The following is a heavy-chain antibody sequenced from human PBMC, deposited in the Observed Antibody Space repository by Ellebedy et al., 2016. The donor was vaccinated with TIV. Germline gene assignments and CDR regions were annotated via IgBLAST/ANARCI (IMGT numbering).Heavy chain of an antibody. V-gene: IGHV1-18*01. CDR3: ARNGRGYSYGYDGYFDS. CDR2: ISAYNGNT. J-gene: IGHJ4*02. D-gene: IGHD5-18*01. CDR1: GYTFTSYG. Sequence: AASVKVSCKASGYTFTSYGISWVRQAPGQGLEWMGWISAYNGNTKYAQKFQGRVTMTEDTSTDTAYMELSRLRSEDTAVYYCARNGRGYSYGYDGYFDSWGLGTLVTVSS.